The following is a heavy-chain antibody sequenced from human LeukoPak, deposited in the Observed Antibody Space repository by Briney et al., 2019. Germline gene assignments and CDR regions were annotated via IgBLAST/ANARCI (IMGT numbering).Heavy chain of an antibody. CDR1: GFTFSTST. CDR2: IVGGSGRT. J-gene: IGHJ3*02. Sequence: SVKVSCKASGFTFSTSTVEWVRQARGQPLEWIGWIVGGSGRTVYAQKFHERITITRDTSTSTAYMELSSLRSEDTAVYYCAKETVVVVAATPDAFDIWGQGTMVTVSS. CDR3: AKETVVVVAATPDAFDI. V-gene: IGHV1-58*01. D-gene: IGHD2-15*01.